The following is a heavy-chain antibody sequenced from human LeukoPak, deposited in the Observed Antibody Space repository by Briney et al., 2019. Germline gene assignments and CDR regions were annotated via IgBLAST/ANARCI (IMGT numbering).Heavy chain of an antibody. CDR1: GGSISSGSYY. D-gene: IGHD1-26*01. Sequence: SETLSLTCTVSGGSISSGSYYWSWIRQPAGKGLEWIGRIYTSGSTNYNPSLKSRVTISIETSKNQISLRLNSVTAADTAIYYCAKSGGYGLIDCWGQGTLVTVSS. CDR2: IYTSGST. CDR3: AKSGGYGLIDC. J-gene: IGHJ4*02. V-gene: IGHV4-61*02.